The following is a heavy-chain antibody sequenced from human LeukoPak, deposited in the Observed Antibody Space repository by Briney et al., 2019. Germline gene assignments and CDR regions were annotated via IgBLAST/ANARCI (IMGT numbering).Heavy chain of an antibody. Sequence: PGGSLRLSCAASGFTFSSYAMSWVRQAPGKGLEWVSVISISGGTTYYADSVKGRFTISRDNSKNTLYLQMNSLRAEDTAEYYCAKDRPRLRYLDWLLYPPDYWGQGTLVTVSS. D-gene: IGHD3-9*01. CDR3: AKDRPRLRYLDWLLYPPDY. J-gene: IGHJ4*02. CDR2: ISISGGTT. CDR1: GFTFSSYA. V-gene: IGHV3-23*01.